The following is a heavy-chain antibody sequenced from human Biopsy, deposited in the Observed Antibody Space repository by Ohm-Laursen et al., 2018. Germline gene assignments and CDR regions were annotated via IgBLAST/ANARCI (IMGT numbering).Heavy chain of an antibody. CDR2: LSSRGSNI. CDR3: ARFPDFWSGYYVDS. Sequence: SLRLSCAASGFTFSDYYMSWIRQAPGKGLEWISYLSSRGSNIYYADSVKGRFTVSRDNANNSLFLQMYSLRAEDTAVYYCARFPDFWSGYYVDSWGQGTLVTVSS. D-gene: IGHD3-3*01. J-gene: IGHJ4*02. V-gene: IGHV3-11*01. CDR1: GFTFSDYY.